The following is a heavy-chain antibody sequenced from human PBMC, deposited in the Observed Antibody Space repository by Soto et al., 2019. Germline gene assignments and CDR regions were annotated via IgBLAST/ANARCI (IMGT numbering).Heavy chain of an antibody. Sequence: GGSLRLSCAASGFTFSDYYMSWIRQAPGKGLEWVSYISSSGSTIYYADSVKGRFTISRDNAKNSLYLQMNSLRAEDTAVYYCARDPPLGTEVFDYWGQGTLVTVSS. D-gene: IGHD1-7*01. CDR1: GFTFSDYY. V-gene: IGHV3-11*01. J-gene: IGHJ4*02. CDR3: ARDPPLGTEVFDY. CDR2: ISSSGSTI.